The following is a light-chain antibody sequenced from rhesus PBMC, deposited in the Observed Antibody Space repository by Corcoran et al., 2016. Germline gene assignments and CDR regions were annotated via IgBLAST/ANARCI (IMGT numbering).Light chain of an antibody. CDR3: LQDYTIPYS. CDR2: TAS. J-gene: IGKJ2*01. V-gene: IGKV1-94*01. CDR1: QGINKE. Sequence: DIQMTQSPSSLSASVGDRVTVTCRASQGINKELSWYQQKPGKAPTLLIYTASTLHTGVSSRFSGSGAVTDYTLAISSLQPEDVGNYYCLQDYTIPYSFGQGTKVEIK.